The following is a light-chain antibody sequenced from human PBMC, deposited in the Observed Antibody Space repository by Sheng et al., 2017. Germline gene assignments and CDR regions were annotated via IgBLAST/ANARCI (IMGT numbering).Light chain of an antibody. CDR2: LGS. CDR1: QSLLHSNGYNY. V-gene: IGKV2-28*01. Sequence: DIVMTQSPLSLPVTPGEPASISCRSTQSLLHSNGYNYLDWYLQKAGQSPQLLIYLGSNLASGVPDRFSGSGSGTDFTLKISRVEAEDVGVYYCVQTLQTFTFGGGTEGGDQT. CDR3: VQTLQTFT. J-gene: IGKJ4*01.